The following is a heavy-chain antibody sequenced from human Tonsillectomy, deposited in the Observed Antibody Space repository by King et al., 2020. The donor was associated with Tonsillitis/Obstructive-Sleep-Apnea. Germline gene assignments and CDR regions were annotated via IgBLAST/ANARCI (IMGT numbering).Heavy chain of an antibody. Sequence: VQLVESGGGLVQPGGSLRLSCAASGFTFSSYAMTWVRQAPGKGLEWVSAISGSGGGTYSADSVMGRFTISRDNSKNILYLQLKTLRAEDTAVYYCAKISSDSSGWYEGQFDYWGRGTLVTVSS. D-gene: IGHD6-19*01. CDR2: ISGSGGGT. CDR1: GFTFSSYA. J-gene: IGHJ4*02. V-gene: IGHV3-23*04. CDR3: AKISSDSSGWYEGQFDY.